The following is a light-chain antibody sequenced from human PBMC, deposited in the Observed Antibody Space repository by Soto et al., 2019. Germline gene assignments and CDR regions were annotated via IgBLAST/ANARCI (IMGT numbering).Light chain of an antibody. Sequence: EIVLTPSPGTLSLSPGERATLSRRASQSVSSTYLAWYQQKPGQAPRLLIYGASNRATGIPDRFSGSGSGTDFTLTISRLEPEDFAVYYCQQYGSSGTFGQGTKVDI. J-gene: IGKJ1*01. CDR3: QQYGSSGT. CDR2: GAS. CDR1: QSVSSTY. V-gene: IGKV3-20*01.